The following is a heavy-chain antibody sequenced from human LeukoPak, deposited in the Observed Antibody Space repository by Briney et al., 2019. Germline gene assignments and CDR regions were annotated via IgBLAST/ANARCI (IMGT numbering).Heavy chain of an antibody. D-gene: IGHD3-9*01. J-gene: IGHJ4*02. CDR2: INPSGGST. V-gene: IGHV1-46*01. CDR3: AKDTTSIQRITGILTSDY. Sequence: GASVKVSCKASGYTFTSYYMHWVRQAPGQGLEWMGIINPSGGSTSYAQKFQGRVTMTRDTSTSTVYMELSSLRAEDTAVYYCAKDTTSIQRITGILTSDYWGQGTLVTVSS. CDR1: GYTFTSYY.